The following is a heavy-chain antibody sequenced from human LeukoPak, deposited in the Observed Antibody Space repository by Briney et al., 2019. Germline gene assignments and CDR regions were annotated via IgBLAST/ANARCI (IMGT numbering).Heavy chain of an antibody. V-gene: IGHV4-34*01. D-gene: IGHD3-10*01. Sequence: SETLSLTCAVYGGSFSGYYWSWIRQPPGKGLEWIGEINHSGSTNYNPSLKSRVTISVDTSKNQFSLKLSSVTAADTAVYYCARGPLGITMVRGAKLVYWGQGTLVTVSS. CDR3: ARGPLGITMVRGAKLVY. CDR2: INHSGST. CDR1: GGSFSGYY. J-gene: IGHJ4*02.